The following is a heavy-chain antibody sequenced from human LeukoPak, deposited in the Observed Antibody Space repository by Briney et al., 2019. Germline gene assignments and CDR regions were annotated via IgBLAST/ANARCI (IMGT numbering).Heavy chain of an antibody. CDR3: ARRGFYDTSGYLFDH. J-gene: IGHJ4*02. V-gene: IGHV3-30*04. CDR2: ISYGGSNI. CDR1: GFTFSSYE. Sequence: GGSLRLSCAASGFTFSSYEMHWVRQAPGKGLEWVSVISYGGSNIYYGDSVKGRFTISRDNAKNSLYLQMNSLRAEDTALYYCARRGFYDTSGYLFDHWGQGTLVTVSS. D-gene: IGHD3-22*01.